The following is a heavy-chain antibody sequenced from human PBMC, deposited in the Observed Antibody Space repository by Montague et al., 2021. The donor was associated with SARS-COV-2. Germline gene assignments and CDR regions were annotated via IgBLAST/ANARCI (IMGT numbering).Heavy chain of an antibody. CDR3: ARAYGDYIRLFYYYYGTDV. CDR2: INHSGST. J-gene: IGHJ6*02. Sequence: SETLSLTYAVYGGSFSGYYWSWIRQPPGKGLEWIGEINHSGSTNYNPSLKSRVTISVDTSKNQFSLKLSSVTAADTAVYYCARAYGDYIRLFYYYYGTDVWGQGTTVTVSS. V-gene: IGHV4-34*01. D-gene: IGHD4-17*01. CDR1: GGSFSGYY.